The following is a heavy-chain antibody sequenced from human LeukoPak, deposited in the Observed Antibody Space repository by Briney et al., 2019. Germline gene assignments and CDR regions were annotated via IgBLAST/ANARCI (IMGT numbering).Heavy chain of an antibody. J-gene: IGHJ4*02. D-gene: IGHD3-3*01. V-gene: IGHV1-69*02. CDR1: GGTFSSYT. Sequence: SVKVSCKASGGTFSSYTISWVRQAPGQGLEWMGRIIPILGIANYAQKFQGRVTITADKSTSTAYMELSSLRSEDTAVYYCARAGVASSSRVYYFDYWGQGTLVTVSS. CDR2: IIPILGIA. CDR3: ARAGVASSSRVYYFDY.